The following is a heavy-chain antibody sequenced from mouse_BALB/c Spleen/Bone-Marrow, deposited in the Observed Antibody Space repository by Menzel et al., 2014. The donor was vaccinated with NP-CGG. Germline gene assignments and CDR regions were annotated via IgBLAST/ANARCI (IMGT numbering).Heavy chain of an antibody. Sequence: QVQLQQPGPELMEPGASVKISCKATGYTFSSYRIEWVKQRPGHGLEWIGEILPGSGNTHYNEKFKGKATFTADTSSNTAYMQLSSLTSEDSAVYYCTRQGFACWGQGTLVTVSA. CDR3: TRQGFAC. J-gene: IGHJ3*01. V-gene: IGHV1-9*01. CDR2: ILPGSGNT. CDR1: GYTFSSYR.